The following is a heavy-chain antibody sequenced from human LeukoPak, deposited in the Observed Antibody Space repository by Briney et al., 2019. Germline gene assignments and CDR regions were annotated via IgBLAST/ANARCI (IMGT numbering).Heavy chain of an antibody. V-gene: IGHV1-58*01. Sequence: SVEVSCKASGFTFTSSAVQWVRQARGQRLEWIGWIVVGSGNTNYAQKFQGRVTITRDTSASTAYMELSSLRSEDTAVYYCASGTYYCDSSGYYDWFDPWGQGTLVTVSS. J-gene: IGHJ5*02. D-gene: IGHD3-22*01. CDR1: GFTFTSSA. CDR3: ASGTYYCDSSGYYDWFDP. CDR2: IVVGSGNT.